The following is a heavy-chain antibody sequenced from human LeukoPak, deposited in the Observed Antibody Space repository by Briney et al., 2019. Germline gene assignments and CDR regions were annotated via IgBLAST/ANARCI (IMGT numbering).Heavy chain of an antibody. CDR3: ASGDGYLQPY. CDR1: GFIVSGKF. D-gene: IGHD2-21*01. J-gene: IGHJ4*02. V-gene: IGHV3-53*01. Sequence: GGSLRLSCAASGFIVSGKFMSWVRQAPGKGLEWVSIIHYDGKIRYAGSVGGRFTIYRDDSENTLFLQMNSLRVDDTAVYFCASGDGYLQPYWGQGTLVTVSS. CDR2: IHYDGKI.